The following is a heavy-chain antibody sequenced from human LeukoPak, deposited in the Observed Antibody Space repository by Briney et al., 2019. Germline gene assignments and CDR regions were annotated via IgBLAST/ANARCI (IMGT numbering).Heavy chain of an antibody. CDR2: ITTSSTYI. CDR1: GFTFSSYS. CDR3: ARGKYSSGWFDY. Sequence: PGGSLRLSCAASGFTFSSYSMSWVRLAPGKGVEWDSSITTSSTYISYADSVKGRFTISRDNAKNSLYLQMNSLRAEDTAVYYCARGKYSSGWFDYWGQGTLVTVSS. V-gene: IGHV3-21*01. J-gene: IGHJ4*02. D-gene: IGHD6-19*01.